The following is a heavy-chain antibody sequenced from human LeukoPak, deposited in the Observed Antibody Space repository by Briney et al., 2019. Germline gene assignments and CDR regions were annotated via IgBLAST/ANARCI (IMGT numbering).Heavy chain of an antibody. CDR2: IRSKRYGGTT. CDR3: ARSYDVLAAYFPPDY. J-gene: IGHJ4*02. CDR1: GFTFGESV. Sequence: PGGSLRLSCTTSGFTFGESVMSWFRQAPGKGLEGVGFIRSKRYGGTTQYAASVKGRFTISRDDSKSIAYLQMNSLKTEDTAVYFCARSYDVLAAYFPPDYWGQGTLVTVSS. D-gene: IGHD3-9*01. V-gene: IGHV3-49*03.